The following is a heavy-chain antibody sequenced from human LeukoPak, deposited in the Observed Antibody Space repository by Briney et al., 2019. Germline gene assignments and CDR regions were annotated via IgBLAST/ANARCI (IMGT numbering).Heavy chain of an antibody. J-gene: IGHJ4*02. V-gene: IGHV3-48*04. Sequence: GGSLRLSCAASGFTFSSYSMNWVRQAPGKGLEWVSHIGRGIWYADSVKGRFTISRDNAKNSVYLQMNSLRAEDTAVYYCARDAPAGEKPEYFFDYWGQGTLVTVSS. CDR2: IGRGIW. CDR3: ARDAPAGEKPEYFFDY. CDR1: GFTFSSYS.